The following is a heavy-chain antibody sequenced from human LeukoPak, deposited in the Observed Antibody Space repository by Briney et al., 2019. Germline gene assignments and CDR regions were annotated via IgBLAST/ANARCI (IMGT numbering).Heavy chain of an antibody. V-gene: IGHV1-46*01. CDR1: GYTFTSYY. D-gene: IGHD1-26*01. CDR3: AREAYSGSYYLDY. Sequence: ASVKVSCKASGYTFTSYYIHWVRQAPGQGLEWMGIINPSGGSTSYAQKFQGRVTMTRDTSTSTAYMELRSLRSDDTAVYYCAREAYSGSYYLDYWGQGTLVTVSS. CDR2: INPSGGST. J-gene: IGHJ4*02.